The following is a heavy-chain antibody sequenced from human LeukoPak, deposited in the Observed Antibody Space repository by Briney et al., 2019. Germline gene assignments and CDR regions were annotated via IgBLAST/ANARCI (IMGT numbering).Heavy chain of an antibody. CDR3: ARHYYGSGSYYNQIGYMDV. J-gene: IGHJ6*03. V-gene: IGHV4-34*01. Sequence: SETLSLTCAVYGGSFSRYYWSWIRQPPGKGLEWIGEINHSGSTNYNPSLKSRVTISVDTSKNQFSLKLSSVTAADTAVYYCARHYYGSGSYYNQIGYMDVWGKGTTVTISS. D-gene: IGHD3-10*01. CDR1: GGSFSRYY. CDR2: INHSGST.